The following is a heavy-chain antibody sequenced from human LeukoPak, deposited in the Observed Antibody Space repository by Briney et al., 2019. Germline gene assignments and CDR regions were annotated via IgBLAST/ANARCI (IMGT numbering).Heavy chain of an antibody. CDR3: AKEMVYTTSSLDS. CDR2: IKQDGSEK. D-gene: IGHD2-8*01. J-gene: IGHJ4*02. CDR1: GFTFSSYW. V-gene: IGHV3-7*03. Sequence: GGSLRLSCAASGFTFSSYWMSWVRQAPGKGLEWVANIKQDGSEKYYVDSVKGRFTISRDNAKNSLYLQMNSLRPEDTGIYYCAKEMVYTTSSLDSWGQGTQVTVSS.